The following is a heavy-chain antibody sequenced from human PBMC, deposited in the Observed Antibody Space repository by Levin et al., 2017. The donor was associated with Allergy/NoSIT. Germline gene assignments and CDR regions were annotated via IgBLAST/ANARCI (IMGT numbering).Heavy chain of an antibody. CDR3: ARDIVVVVAATNYYGMDV. CDR2: IWYDGSNK. J-gene: IGHJ6*02. CDR1: GFTFSSYG. Sequence: GESLKISCAASGFTFSSYGMHWVRQAPGKGLEWVAVIWYDGSNKYYADSVKGRFTISRDNSKNTLYLQMNSLRAEDTAVYYCARDIVVVVAATNYYGMDVWGQGTTVTVSS. V-gene: IGHV3-33*01. D-gene: IGHD2-15*01.